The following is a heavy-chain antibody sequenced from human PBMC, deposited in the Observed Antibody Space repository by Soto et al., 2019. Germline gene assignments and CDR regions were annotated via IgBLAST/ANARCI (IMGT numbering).Heavy chain of an antibody. D-gene: IGHD5-18*01. V-gene: IGHV3-21*01. CDR3: ARDGYVGPDAFDI. Sequence: GGSLRLSCAASGFTFSSYSMNWVRQAPGKGLEWVSSISSSSSYIYYADSVKGRFTISRDNAKNSLYLQMNSLRAEDTAVYYCARDGYVGPDAFDIWGQGTMVTVSS. CDR2: ISSSSSYI. J-gene: IGHJ3*02. CDR1: GFTFSSYS.